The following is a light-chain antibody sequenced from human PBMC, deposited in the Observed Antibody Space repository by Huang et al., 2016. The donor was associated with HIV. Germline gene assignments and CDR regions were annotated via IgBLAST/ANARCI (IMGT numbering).Light chain of an antibody. Sequence: EVVMTQSPDTLSLSPGQRATLSCRASQHINNNLACFQQRPGQAPRLLFHAWSTRATGIPARFSGSGSGTDFTLTISSLQSDDFAIYYCQQYNNWPPWTFGPGTRVEVK. V-gene: IGKV3-15*01. CDR3: QQYNNWPPWT. CDR2: AWS. CDR1: QHINNN. J-gene: IGKJ1*01.